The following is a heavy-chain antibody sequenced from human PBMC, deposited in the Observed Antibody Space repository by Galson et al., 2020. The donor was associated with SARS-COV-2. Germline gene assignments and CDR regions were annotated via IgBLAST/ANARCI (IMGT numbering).Heavy chain of an antibody. CDR1: GFSLSSSGVG. CDR3: AHRLASSAIGY. CDR2: SYWNDDR. J-gene: IGHJ4*02. V-gene: IGHV2-5*01. D-gene: IGHD6-6*01. Sequence: SGPTLVKPTQTLTLTCTFSGFSLSSSGVGVGWIRQPPGKALEWLALSYWNDDRRYSPSLRSRLTITKDTSKNQVVLTMTNMDPVDTATYYCAHRLASSAIGYWGQGTLVTVSS.